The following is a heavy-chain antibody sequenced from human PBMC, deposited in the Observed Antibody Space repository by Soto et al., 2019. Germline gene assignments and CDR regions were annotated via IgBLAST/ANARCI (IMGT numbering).Heavy chain of an antibody. D-gene: IGHD6-19*01. J-gene: IGHJ4*02. V-gene: IGHV4-39*01. CDR3: ASTVAGTNLIDY. Sequence: SETLSLTCTVSGGSISSIIYYWGWIRQPPGKGLEWIGSIYYSGSTYYNPSLKSRVTISVDTSKNQFSLKLSSVTAADTAVCYCASTVAGTNLIDYWGQGTLVTVSS. CDR1: GGSISSIIYY. CDR2: IYYSGST.